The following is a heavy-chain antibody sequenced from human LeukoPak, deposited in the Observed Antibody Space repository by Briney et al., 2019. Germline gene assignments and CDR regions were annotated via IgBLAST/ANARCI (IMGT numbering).Heavy chain of an antibody. V-gene: IGHV3-33*06. CDR2: IWYDGSNK. J-gene: IGHJ4*02. Sequence: PGGSLRLSCAASGFTFSSYGMHWVRQAPGKGPEWVAVIWYDGSNKYYADSVKGRFTISRDNSKNTLYLQMNSLRAEDTAVYYCAKDSSGYYHSFDYWGQGTLVTVSS. CDR1: GFTFSSYG. CDR3: AKDSSGYYHSFDY. D-gene: IGHD3-22*01.